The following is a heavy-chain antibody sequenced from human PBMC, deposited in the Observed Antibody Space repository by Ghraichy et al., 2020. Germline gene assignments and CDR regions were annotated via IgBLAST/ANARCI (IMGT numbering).Heavy chain of an antibody. CDR2: IKPDGSER. D-gene: IGHD6-6*01. CDR3: AKGAAPGSP. Sequence: GGSLRLSCAASGFTFSNSWMTWVRQTPEKGREGVANIKPDGSERDYMDSVKGRFIISRDNEKNSLYLQMNSLRVEDTAVYYCAKGAAPGSPWGQGTLVTVSA. J-gene: IGHJ5*02. V-gene: IGHV3-7*01. CDR1: GFTFSNSW.